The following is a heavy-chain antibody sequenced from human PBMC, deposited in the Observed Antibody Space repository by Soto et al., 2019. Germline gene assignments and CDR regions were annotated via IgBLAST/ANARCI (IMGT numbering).Heavy chain of an antibody. CDR1: GFSLTTGGVG. J-gene: IGHJ6*02. CDR3: ALSRCGGACLGAYSSHYYYGMDV. D-gene: IGHD2-21*02. Sequence: QITLKESGPPLVKPTQTLTLTCTFSGFSLTTGGVGVGWIRQPPGKALEWLALIYWDDDKRYSPSLKSRLTVTKDTSKNQVLLTMSNLDPADTATYYCALSRCGGACLGAYSSHYYYGMDVWGQGTTVTVSS. CDR2: IYWDDDK. V-gene: IGHV2-5*02.